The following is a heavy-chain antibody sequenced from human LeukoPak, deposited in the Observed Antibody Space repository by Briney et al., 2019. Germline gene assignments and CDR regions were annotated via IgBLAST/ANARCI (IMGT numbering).Heavy chain of an antibody. Sequence: PLASVKVSCKASGYTFTGYYMHWVRQAPGQGLEWMGRINPNSGGTNYAQKFQGRVTMTRDTSISTAYMELSRLRSDDTAVYYCARVEYYDSSGYPTFAYWGQGTLVTVSS. CDR1: GYTFTGYY. V-gene: IGHV1-2*06. J-gene: IGHJ4*02. CDR3: ARVEYYDSSGYPTFAY. D-gene: IGHD3-22*01. CDR2: INPNSGGT.